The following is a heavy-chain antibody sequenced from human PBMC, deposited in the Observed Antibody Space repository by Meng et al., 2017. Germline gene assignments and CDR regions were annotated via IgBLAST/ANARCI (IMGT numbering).Heavy chain of an antibody. CDR1: GGSFSGYY. Sequence: SETLSLTFAVYGGSFSGYYWSWFRQPPGKGLECSGEINHSGSTNYNPSLKSRVTISVDTSKNPFSLKLSSVTDADTAVYYCARGSITSVRGGIIIPFDYWGQGTLVTVSS. J-gene: IGHJ4*02. V-gene: IGHV4-34*01. D-gene: IGHD3-10*01. CDR3: ARGSITSVRGGIIIPFDY. CDR2: INHSGST.